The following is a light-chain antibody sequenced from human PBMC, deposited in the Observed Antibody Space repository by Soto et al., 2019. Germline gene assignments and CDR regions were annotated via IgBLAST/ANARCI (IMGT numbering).Light chain of an antibody. CDR1: QSVSSW. CDR3: QQYNSYSPWT. V-gene: IGKV1-5*03. CDR2: KAS. Sequence: DIQMTQSPSTLSASLGDRATITCRASQSVSSWLAWYQQKPGKAPKLLIYKASSLESGVPTRFSGSGSGTEFDLTISSLQPDDFATDYCQQYNSYSPWTFGQGTKVEIK. J-gene: IGKJ1*01.